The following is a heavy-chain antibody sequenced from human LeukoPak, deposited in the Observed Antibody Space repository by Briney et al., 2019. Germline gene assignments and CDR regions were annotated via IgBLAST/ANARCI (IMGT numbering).Heavy chain of an antibody. Sequence: EASVKVPCKASGYTFTSYYMHWVRQAPGQGLEWMGIINPSGGSTSYAQKFQGRVTMTRDTSTSTVYMELSSLRSEDTAVYYCARGCGIQLWFGACPYGMDVWGQGTTVTVSS. CDR1: GYTFTSYY. J-gene: IGHJ6*02. CDR2: INPSGGST. CDR3: ARGCGIQLWFGACPYGMDV. D-gene: IGHD5-18*01. V-gene: IGHV1-46*01.